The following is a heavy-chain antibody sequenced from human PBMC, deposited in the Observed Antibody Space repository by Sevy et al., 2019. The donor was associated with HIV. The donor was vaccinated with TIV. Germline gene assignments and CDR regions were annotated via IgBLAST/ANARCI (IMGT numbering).Heavy chain of an antibody. CDR1: GFTFSSYG. J-gene: IGHJ3*02. D-gene: IGHD5-12*01. V-gene: IGHV3-33*01. Sequence: GGSLRLSCAASGFTFSSYGMHWVRQAPGKGLEWVAVIWYDGSNKYYADSVKGRFTISRDNSKNTLYLQMNSLRAEDTAVYYCARDPGSAVDLVGDDAFDIWGQGTMVTVSS. CDR2: IWYDGSNK. CDR3: ARDPGSAVDLVGDDAFDI.